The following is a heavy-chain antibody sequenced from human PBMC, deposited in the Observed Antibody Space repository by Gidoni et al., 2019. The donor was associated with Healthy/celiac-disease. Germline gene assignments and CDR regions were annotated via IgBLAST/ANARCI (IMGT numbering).Heavy chain of an antibody. Sequence: VQLVESGGGVVQPGRSLRLSCAASGFTFISYGMHWVRQAPGKGLEGGAVRWYDGSNKYYADSVKGRFTISRDNSKNTLYLQMNSLRAEDTAVYYCARDLGYYDFWSGYRTQYYFDYWGQGTLVTVSS. V-gene: IGHV3-33*01. CDR2: RWYDGSNK. CDR3: ARDLGYYDFWSGYRTQYYFDY. CDR1: GFTFISYG. D-gene: IGHD3-3*01. J-gene: IGHJ4*02.